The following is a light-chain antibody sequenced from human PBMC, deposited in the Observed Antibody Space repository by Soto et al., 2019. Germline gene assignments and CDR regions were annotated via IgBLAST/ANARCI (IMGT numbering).Light chain of an antibody. Sequence: IQMTQSPSSLSASVGDRVTITCRASHDISTHLNWYQQMPGKAPKLLIYETSNVQTGVPSRFSGHGSGTDFVFTISSLQPEDIGTYYCQQYDNVGITFGQGTPLDIK. CDR1: HDISTH. CDR3: QQYDNVGIT. CDR2: ETS. V-gene: IGKV1-33*01. J-gene: IGKJ5*01.